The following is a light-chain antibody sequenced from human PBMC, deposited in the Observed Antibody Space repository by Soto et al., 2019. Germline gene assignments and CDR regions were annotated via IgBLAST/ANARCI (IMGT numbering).Light chain of an antibody. CDR2: AVS. V-gene: IGKV1-6*01. J-gene: IGKJ2*01. CDR3: LQDYNLYT. CDR1: QGISTN. Sequence: AIPLTQSPSSLSASVGDRVTITCRTSQGISTNLGWYQQKPGKAPKLLIYAVSSLQSGVPSRFSGSGAGTDFTLTISSLQPEDFATYYCLQDYNLYTFGQGTKLEIK.